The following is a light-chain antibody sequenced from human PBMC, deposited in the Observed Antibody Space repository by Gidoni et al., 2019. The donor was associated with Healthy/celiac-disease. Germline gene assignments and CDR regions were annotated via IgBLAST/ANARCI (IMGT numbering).Light chain of an antibody. Sequence: IQLTQSPSFLSASVGDRVTITCRDSQGISSYLAWYQQKPGKAPKLLIYAASTLQSGVTSRFSGSGSGTEFTLTISSLQPEDFATYYCQQLNSYPPFTVGPGTKVDIK. J-gene: IGKJ3*01. V-gene: IGKV1-9*01. CDR1: QGISSY. CDR2: AAS. CDR3: QQLNSYPPFT.